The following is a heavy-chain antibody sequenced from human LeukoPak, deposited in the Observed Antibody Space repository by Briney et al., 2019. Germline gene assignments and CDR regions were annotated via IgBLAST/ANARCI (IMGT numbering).Heavy chain of an antibody. CDR2: TNPNSGNT. D-gene: IGHD6-13*01. Sequence: ASVKVSCKASGYTFTSYDINWVRQATGQGLEWMGWTNPNSGNTGYAQKFQGRVTMTRNTSISTAYMELSSLRSEDTAVYYCARARLTSRRAYSSSLSWFDPWGQGTLVTVSS. CDR3: ARARLTSRRAYSSSLSWFDP. CDR1: GYTFTSYD. V-gene: IGHV1-8*01. J-gene: IGHJ5*02.